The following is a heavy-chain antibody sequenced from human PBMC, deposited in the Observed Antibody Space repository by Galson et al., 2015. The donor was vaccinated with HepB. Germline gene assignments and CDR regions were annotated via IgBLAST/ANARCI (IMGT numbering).Heavy chain of an antibody. CDR1: GFTFRNYD. Sequence: SLRLSCAASGFTFRNYDMNWVRQAPGKGLEWVSSITTGSDYIYYADSVKGRFTISRDNAKNSLFLQMNSLRAEDTAVYHCVRAVGATLSSCCFDSWGQGTLVTVSS. CDR2: ITTGSDYI. J-gene: IGHJ5*01. D-gene: IGHD1-26*01. V-gene: IGHV3-21*01. CDR3: VRAVGATLSSCCFDS.